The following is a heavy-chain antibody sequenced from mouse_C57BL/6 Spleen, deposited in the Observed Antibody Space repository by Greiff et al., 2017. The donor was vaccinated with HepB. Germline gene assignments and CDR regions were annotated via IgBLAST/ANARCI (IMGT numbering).Heavy chain of an antibody. CDR2: IYPGSGST. CDR1: GYTFTSYW. Sequence: VQLQHPGAELVKPGASVKMSCKASGYTFTSYWITWVKQRPGQGLEWIGDIYPGSGSTNYNEKFKSKATLTVDTSSSTAYMQLSSLTSEDSAVYYCARSYSNYDPYAMDYWGQGTSVTVSS. V-gene: IGHV1-55*01. J-gene: IGHJ4*01. D-gene: IGHD2-5*01. CDR3: ARSYSNYDPYAMDY.